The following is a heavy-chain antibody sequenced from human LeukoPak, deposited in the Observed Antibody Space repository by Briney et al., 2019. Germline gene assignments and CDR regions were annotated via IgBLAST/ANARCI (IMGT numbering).Heavy chain of an antibody. CDR2: ITWNSGSI. CDR3: AKEDHFAS. J-gene: IGHJ4*02. Sequence: AGGSLRLSCAASGFTFDDYTMHWVRQAPGKGLEWVSGITWNSGSIGYADSVRGRFTISRDNAKNSLYLEMNSLRAEDTALYYCAKEDHFASWGQGTLVTVSP. CDR1: GFTFDDYT. V-gene: IGHV3-9*01.